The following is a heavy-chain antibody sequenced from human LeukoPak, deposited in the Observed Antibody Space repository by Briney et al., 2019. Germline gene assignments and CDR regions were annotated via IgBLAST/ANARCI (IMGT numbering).Heavy chain of an antibody. CDR2: ISWNSGSI. V-gene: IGHV3-9*01. CDR3: AKALRITIFGVGGLGH. Sequence: GGSLRLSCAASGFTFDDYAMHWVRQAPGKGLEWVSGISWNSGSIGYADSVKGRSTISRDNAKNSLYLQMNSLRAEDTALYYCAKALRITIFGVGGLGHWGQGTLVTVSS. D-gene: IGHD3-3*01. J-gene: IGHJ4*02. CDR1: GFTFDDYA.